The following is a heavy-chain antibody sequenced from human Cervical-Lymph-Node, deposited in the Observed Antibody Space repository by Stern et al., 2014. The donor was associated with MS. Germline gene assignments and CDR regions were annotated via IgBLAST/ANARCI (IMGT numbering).Heavy chain of an antibody. J-gene: IGHJ5*02. CDR3: ARESGSYPTWFDT. V-gene: IGHV3-11*01. D-gene: IGHD3-10*01. CDR1: GFTFSDYY. CDR2: ISTSGNTI. Sequence: DQLVESGGGLVKPGGSLRISCAASGFTFSDYYMSWIRQAPGKGLEWISYISTSGNTIYYADSVKGRFTISRDNAKDTLYLQMNSLSPEDTAVYYCARESGSYPTWFDTWGQGTLVTVSS.